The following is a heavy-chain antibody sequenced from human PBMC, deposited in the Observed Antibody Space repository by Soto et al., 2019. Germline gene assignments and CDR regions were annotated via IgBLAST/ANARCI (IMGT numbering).Heavy chain of an antibody. CDR1: GYTFTGYY. V-gene: IGHV1-2*04. CDR2: INPNSGGT. CDR3: ARDLVRGVMAMGAFDI. J-gene: IGHJ3*02. Sequence: ASVKVSCKASGYTFTGYYMHWVRQAPGQGLEWMGWINPNSGGTNYAQKFQGWVTMTRDTSISTAYMELSRLRSDDTAVYYCARDLVRGVMAMGAFDIWGQGTMVTVSS. D-gene: IGHD3-10*01.